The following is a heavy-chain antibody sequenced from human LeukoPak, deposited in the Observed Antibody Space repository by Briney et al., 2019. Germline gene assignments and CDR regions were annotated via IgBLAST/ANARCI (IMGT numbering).Heavy chain of an antibody. CDR2: IYSSGST. V-gene: IGHV4-39*07. CDR3: ARDSDTAMVIDY. CDR1: GGSISSSYYY. J-gene: IGHJ4*02. Sequence: PSETLSLTCTVSGGSISSSYYYWGWIRQPPGKGLEWIGSIYSSGSTNYNPSLKSRVTISVDTSKNQFSLKLSSVTAADTAVYYCARDSDTAMVIDYWGQGTLVTVSS. D-gene: IGHD5-18*01.